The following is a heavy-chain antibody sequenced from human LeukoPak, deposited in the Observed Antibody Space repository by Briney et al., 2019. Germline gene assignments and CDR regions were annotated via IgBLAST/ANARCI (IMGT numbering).Heavy chain of an antibody. J-gene: IGHJ6*03. CDR2: INPSGGST. CDR3: ARDGPQDYKFYGDYIIHYYYYMDV. V-gene: IGHV1-46*01. Sequence: GASVKVSCKASGYTFTSYYMHWVRQAPGQGLEWMGIINPSGGSTSYAQKFQGRVTMTRDTSISTAYMELSRLRSDDTAVYYCARDGPQDYKFYGDYIIHYYYYMDVWGKGTTVTVSS. D-gene: IGHD4-17*01. CDR1: GYTFTSYY.